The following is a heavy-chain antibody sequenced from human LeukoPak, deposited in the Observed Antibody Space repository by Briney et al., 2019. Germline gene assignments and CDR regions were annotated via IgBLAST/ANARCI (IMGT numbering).Heavy chain of an antibody. V-gene: IGHV3-23*01. Sequence: GGSLRLSCAASGFTFSSYAMSWVRQAPGKGLEWVSAISGSGGGTYYADSVKGRFTISRDNAKNSLYLEMNSLRAEDTAVYYCARTARLLDYWGQGTLVTVSS. CDR3: ARTARLLDY. D-gene: IGHD6-6*01. J-gene: IGHJ4*02. CDR1: GFTFSSYA. CDR2: ISGSGGGT.